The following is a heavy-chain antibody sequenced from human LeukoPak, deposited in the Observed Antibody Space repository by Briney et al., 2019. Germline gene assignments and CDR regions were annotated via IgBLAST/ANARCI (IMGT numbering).Heavy chain of an antibody. CDR3: STAPSYYNLQPFHY. Sequence: GGSLRLSCVASGLSFSNAWMSWVRQTPGKGLAWIGRIKSKSDGDSVDYAAPVKGRITISRDDWKNTLFLEMTARKTEDTGVYFSSTAPSYYNLQPFHYWGQGTVVTGSS. D-gene: IGHD3-10*02. CDR2: IKSKSDGDSV. J-gene: IGHJ4*02. CDR1: GLSFSNAW. V-gene: IGHV3-15*01.